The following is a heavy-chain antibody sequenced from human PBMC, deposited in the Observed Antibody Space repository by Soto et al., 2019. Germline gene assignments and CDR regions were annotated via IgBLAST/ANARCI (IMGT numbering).Heavy chain of an antibody. D-gene: IGHD3-16*02. CDR1: GYTFTSYY. CDR3: TRAPSYGAFDI. Sequence: ASVKVSCKASGYTFTSYYIHWVRQAPGQGLEWMGIINPTGGSTAYAQKFQGRVSVTRDTSTSAVYMELSSLTSEDTAVYYCTRAPSYGAFDIWGPGTMVTVSS. V-gene: IGHV1-46*03. CDR2: INPTGGST. J-gene: IGHJ3*02.